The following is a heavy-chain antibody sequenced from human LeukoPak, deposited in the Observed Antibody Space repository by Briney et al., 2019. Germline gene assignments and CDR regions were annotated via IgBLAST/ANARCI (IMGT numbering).Heavy chain of an antibody. CDR2: INPNSGGT. CDR1: GYTFTGYY. Sequence: ASVKVSCKASGYTFTGYYMHWVRQAPGQGLEWMGWINPNSGGTNYAQKFQGRVTMTRDTSISTAYMELSRLRSDDTAVYYCARDRFGVVVPAATSWFDPWGQGTLVTVSS. V-gene: IGHV1-2*02. CDR3: ARDRFGVVVPAATSWFDP. D-gene: IGHD2-2*01. J-gene: IGHJ5*02.